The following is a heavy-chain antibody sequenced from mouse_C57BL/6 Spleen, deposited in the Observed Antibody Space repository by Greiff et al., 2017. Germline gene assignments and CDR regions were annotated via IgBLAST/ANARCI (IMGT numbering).Heavy chain of an antibody. Sequence: QVQLQQPGAELVRPGSSVKLSCKASGYTFTSYWMHWVKQRPIQGLEWIGNIDPSDSETHYNQKFKDKATVTVDKSSSTAYMQLSSLTSEDSAVYYCASSNPYYFDYWGQGTTLTVSS. V-gene: IGHV1-52*01. CDR2: IDPSDSET. CDR3: ASSNPYYFDY. CDR1: GYTFTSYW. J-gene: IGHJ2*01. D-gene: IGHD2-5*01.